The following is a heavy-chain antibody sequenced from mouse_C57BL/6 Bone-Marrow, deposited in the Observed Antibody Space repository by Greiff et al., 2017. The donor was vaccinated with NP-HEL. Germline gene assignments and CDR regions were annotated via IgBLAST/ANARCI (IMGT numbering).Heavy chain of an antibody. CDR2: IDPSDSNT. J-gene: IGHJ2*01. CDR3: ARLTGGY. V-gene: IGHV1-50*01. Sequence: QVQLQQPGAELVKPGASVKLSCKASGYTFTSYWMQWVKQRPGQGLEWIGEIDPSDSNTNYNQKFKGKATLTVDTSSSTAYMQLSSLTSEDSAVYYCARLTGGYWGQGTTLTVSS. CDR1: GYTFTSYW.